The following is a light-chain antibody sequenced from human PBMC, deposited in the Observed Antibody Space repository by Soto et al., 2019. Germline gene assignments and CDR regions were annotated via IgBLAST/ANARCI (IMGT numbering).Light chain of an antibody. CDR2: EVN. Sequence: QSVLTQPASVSGSPGQSSTISCAGTSSDIGNYNLVSWYQQHPGKAPKLIICEVNKWPSGVSSRFSGSKSGNTASLTISGLQAEDEADYYCCSYAGTVAYVFGTGTKVTVL. CDR3: CSYAGTVAYV. CDR1: SSDIGNYNL. J-gene: IGLJ1*01. V-gene: IGLV2-23*02.